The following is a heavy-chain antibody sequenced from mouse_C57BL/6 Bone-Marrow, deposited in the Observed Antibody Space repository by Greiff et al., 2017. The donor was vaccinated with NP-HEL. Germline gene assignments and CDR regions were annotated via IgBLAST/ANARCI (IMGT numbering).Heavy chain of an antibody. CDR1: GYSITSGYY. CDR2: ISYDGSN. Sequence: EVKLMESGPGLVKPSQSLSLTCSVTGYSITSGYYWNWIRQFPGNKLEWMGYISYDGSNNYNPSLKNRISITRDTSKNQFFLKLNSVTTEDTATYYCARDRGERDYYFDYWGQGTTLTVSS. D-gene: IGHD3-3*01. CDR3: ARDRGERDYYFDY. J-gene: IGHJ2*01. V-gene: IGHV3-6*01.